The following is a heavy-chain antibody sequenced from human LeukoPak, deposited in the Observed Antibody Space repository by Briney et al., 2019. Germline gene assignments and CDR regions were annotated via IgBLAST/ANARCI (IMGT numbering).Heavy chain of an antibody. J-gene: IGHJ4*02. CDR1: GYSISSGYY. D-gene: IGHD3-16*01. V-gene: IGHV4-38-2*02. CDR3: GRSAGFVHFDH. CDR2: INYSGNT. Sequence: SSETLSLTCTVSGYSISSGYYWVWIRQPPGKELEWIGSINYSGNTYYNPSVKSRVTISVDTSKNQFSLKVTSVTAADTALYYCGRSAGFVHFDHWGQGTLVTVSS.